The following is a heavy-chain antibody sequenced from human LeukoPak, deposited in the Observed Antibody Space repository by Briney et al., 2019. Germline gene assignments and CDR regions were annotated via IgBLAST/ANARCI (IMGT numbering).Heavy chain of an antibody. J-gene: IGHJ4*02. CDR3: ARTTVSHFDY. CDR1: GGSFSGYY. D-gene: IGHD4-17*01. V-gene: IGHV4-34*01. CDR2: INHSGST. Sequence: SETLSLTCAVYGGSFSGYYWSWIRQPPGKGLEWIGEINHSGSTNYNPSLKSRVTISVDTSKIQFSLKLSSVTAADTAVYYCARTTVSHFDYWGQGTLVTVSS.